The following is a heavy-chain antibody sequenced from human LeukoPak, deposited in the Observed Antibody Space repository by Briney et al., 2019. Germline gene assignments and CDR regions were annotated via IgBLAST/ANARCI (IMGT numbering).Heavy chain of an antibody. D-gene: IGHD6-25*01. Sequence: ASVKVSCKASGYTFTGHYMHWVRQAPGQGLEWMGWINPNSGGTNYAQKFQGRVTMTRDTSISTAYMELSRLRSDDTAVYYCARSSSSVGWFDPWGQGTLVTVSS. CDR3: ARSSSSVGWFDP. CDR1: GYTFTGHY. J-gene: IGHJ5*02. CDR2: INPNSGGT. V-gene: IGHV1-2*02.